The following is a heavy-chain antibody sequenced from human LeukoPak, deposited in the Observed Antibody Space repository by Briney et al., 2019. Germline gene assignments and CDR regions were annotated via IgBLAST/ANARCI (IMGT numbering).Heavy chain of an antibody. V-gene: IGHV4-39*01. D-gene: IGHD2-2*02. CDR2: IYYSGST. CDR1: DGSISSSSYY. CDR3: ANYCSSSSCHIRRAFDI. Sequence: SETLSLTCTVSDGSISSSSYYWGWIRQPPGKGLAWIGTIYYSGSTYYSPSLKSRVAISVDTSKNQFSLKLSSVTAADTAVYYCANYCSSSSCHIRRAFDIWGQGTMVTVSS. J-gene: IGHJ3*02.